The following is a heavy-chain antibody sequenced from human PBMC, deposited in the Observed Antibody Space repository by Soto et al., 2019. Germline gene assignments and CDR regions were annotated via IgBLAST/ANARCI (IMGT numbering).Heavy chain of an antibody. D-gene: IGHD6-19*01. J-gene: IGHJ4*02. CDR1: GYTFTSYA. Sequence: ALVKVSCKASGYTFTSYAMHWVRQAPGQRLEWMGWINAGNGNTKYSQKFQGRVTITRDTSASTAYMELSSLRSEDTAVYYCAAGDEQWLVRFDYWGQGTLVTVSS. CDR3: AAGDEQWLVRFDY. CDR2: INAGNGNT. V-gene: IGHV1-3*01.